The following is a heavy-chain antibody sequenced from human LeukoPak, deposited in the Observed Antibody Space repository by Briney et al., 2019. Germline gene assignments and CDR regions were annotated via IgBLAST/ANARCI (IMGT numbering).Heavy chain of an antibody. CDR2: IKPDGGVK. D-gene: IGHD5-18*01. CDR3: SSQPAVVDLDL. J-gene: IGHJ5*02. CDR1: GFRFSNYW. V-gene: IGHV3-7*01. Sequence: GGSLRLSCAASGFRFSNYWMTWVRQAPGKGLEWVANIKPDGGVKSYVDSVKGRFTISRDNAKNSLYLQMRGLRVEDTAVYYCSSQPAVVDLDLWGQGSLVTVSS.